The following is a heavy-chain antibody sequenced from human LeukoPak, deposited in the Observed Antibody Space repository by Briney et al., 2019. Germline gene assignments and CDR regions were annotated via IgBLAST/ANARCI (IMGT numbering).Heavy chain of an antibody. CDR2: IWYDGSNK. V-gene: IGHV3-33*01. CDR3: ARDGGSIVVQPGDY. CDR1: GFTFSSYG. Sequence: GGSLRLSCAASGFTFSSYGMHWVRQAPGKGLEWVAVIWYDGSNKYYADSVKGRFTISRDNSKNTLYLQMNSLRGEDTAVYYRARDGGSIVVQPGDYWGQGTLVVVSS. D-gene: IGHD2-15*01. J-gene: IGHJ4*02.